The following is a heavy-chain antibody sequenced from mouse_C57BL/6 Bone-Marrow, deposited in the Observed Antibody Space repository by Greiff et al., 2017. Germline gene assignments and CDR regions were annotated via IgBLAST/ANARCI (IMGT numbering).Heavy chain of an antibody. Sequence: VQRVESGPELVKPGASVKISCKASGYTFTDYYINWVKQRPGQGREWIGGMFPGGGSTYYNEQFKGKATLTVDKSSSTAYMLLSSLTSEDSAVYFCATRCYGSYYFDYWGQGTTLTVSS. V-gene: IGHV1-75*01. CDR3: ATRCYGSYYFDY. J-gene: IGHJ2*01. CDR2: MFPGGGST. CDR1: GYTFTDYY. D-gene: IGHD1-1*01.